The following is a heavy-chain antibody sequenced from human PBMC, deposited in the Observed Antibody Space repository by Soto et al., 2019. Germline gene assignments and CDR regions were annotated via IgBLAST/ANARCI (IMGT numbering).Heavy chain of an antibody. Sequence: SETLSLTCTVSGGSISSYYWSWIRQPPGKGLEWIGYIYYSGSTNYNPSLKSRVTISVDTSKNQFSLKLSSVTAADTAVYYCAREGGSSTSGYPPYYYYGMEVWGLGSTVTVSS. CDR3: AREGGSSTSGYPPYYYYGMEV. CDR2: IYYSGST. D-gene: IGHD2-2*01. J-gene: IGHJ6*02. V-gene: IGHV4-59*01. CDR1: GGSISSYY.